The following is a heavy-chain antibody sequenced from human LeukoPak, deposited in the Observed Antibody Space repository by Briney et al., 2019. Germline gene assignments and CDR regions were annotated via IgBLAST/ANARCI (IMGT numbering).Heavy chain of an antibody. D-gene: IGHD6-13*01. Sequence: ASVKVSCKASGYTFTTCGINWVRQAPAQGLEWVGWISGYNGRRNYARTLLGRVIITTDTSTSTAYTELRSLRPDGTAAYYSARYPVSFSSSGHYCFDYWGQGTLVTVSS. CDR1: GYTFTTCG. J-gene: IGHJ4*02. CDR3: ARYPVSFSSSGHYCFDY. CDR2: ISGYNGRR. V-gene: IGHV1-18*01.